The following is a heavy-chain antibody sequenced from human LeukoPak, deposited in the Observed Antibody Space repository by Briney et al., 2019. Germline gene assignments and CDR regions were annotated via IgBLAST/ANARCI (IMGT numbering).Heavy chain of an antibody. J-gene: IGHJ5*02. D-gene: IGHD3-10*01. CDR2: INHSGST. V-gene: IGHV4-34*01. Sequence: PSETLALTCAVYGGSFSGYYWSWIRQPPGKGLEWIGEINHSGSTNYNPSLKSRVTISVDTSKNQFSLKLSSVTAADTAVYYCARGRWITMVRGFDPWGQGTLVTVSS. CDR1: GGSFSGYY. CDR3: ARGRWITMVRGFDP.